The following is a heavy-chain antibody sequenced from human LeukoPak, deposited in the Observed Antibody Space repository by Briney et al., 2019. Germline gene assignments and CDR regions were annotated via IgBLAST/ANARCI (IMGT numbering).Heavy chain of an antibody. Sequence: SETLSLTCNVSGGSIRGYYWSWIRQPPGKGLEWIGYIYSSGSTNYNPSLKSRVTMSVDTSKNQFSLKVSSVTAADTAVYYCARVFDSGSQAYFYYMDAWGKGTTVTISS. J-gene: IGHJ6*03. V-gene: IGHV4-59*01. D-gene: IGHD3-10*01. CDR2: IYSSGST. CDR1: GGSIRGYY. CDR3: ARVFDSGSQAYFYYMDA.